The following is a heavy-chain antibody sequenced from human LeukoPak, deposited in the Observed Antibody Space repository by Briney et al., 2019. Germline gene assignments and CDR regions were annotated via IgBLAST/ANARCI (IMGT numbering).Heavy chain of an antibody. CDR3: AKDDYYDSSGRTGVIDY. CDR2: IGGSGGTT. J-gene: IGHJ4*02. Sequence: PGGSLRLSCAASGFTFSSYAMSWVRQAPGKGLEWVSSIGGSGGTTYYADSVKGRFTISRDNSKNTLYLQMNSLRAEDTAVYYCAKDDYYDSSGRTGVIDYWGQGTLVTVSS. V-gene: IGHV3-23*01. CDR1: GFTFSSYA. D-gene: IGHD3-22*01.